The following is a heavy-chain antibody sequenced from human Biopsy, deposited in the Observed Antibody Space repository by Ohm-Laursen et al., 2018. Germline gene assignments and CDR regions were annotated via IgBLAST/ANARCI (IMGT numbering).Heavy chain of an antibody. J-gene: IGHJ3*02. CDR1: GYTFTRYY. Sequence: SSVKVSCKASGYTFTRYYMHWVRQAPGQGLQWMGLINPSHGSTGSAQKFEGRFTMTRDTSTSTFYMELSSLRSEDTAIYYCARATLDYYDSNGYGADAFDIWGQGPMVTVSS. V-gene: IGHV1-46*01. D-gene: IGHD3-22*01. CDR3: ARATLDYYDSNGYGADAFDI. CDR2: INPSHGST.